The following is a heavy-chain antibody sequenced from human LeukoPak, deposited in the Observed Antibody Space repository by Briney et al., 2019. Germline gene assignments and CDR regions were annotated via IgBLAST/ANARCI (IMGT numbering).Heavy chain of an antibody. CDR3: AKMVRGLPNWFDP. CDR1: GFTFSRYW. J-gene: IGHJ5*02. CDR2: IKQDGSEK. V-gene: IGHV3-7*03. Sequence: GGSLRLSCAASGFTFSRYWMSWVRQAPGKGLEWVANIKQDGSEKDYVDSVKGRFTISRDNAKNSLYLQMNSLRAEDTAVYYCAKMVRGLPNWFDPWGQGTLVSVSS. D-gene: IGHD3-10*01.